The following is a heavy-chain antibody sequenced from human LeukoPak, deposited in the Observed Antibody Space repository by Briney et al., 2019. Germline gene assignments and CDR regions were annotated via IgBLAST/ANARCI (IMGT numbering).Heavy chain of an antibody. CDR1: GFTFSSYS. CDR2: ISSSSSYI. D-gene: IGHD3-22*01. CDR3: ARDLGYYDSSGNFDY. V-gene: IGHV3-21*01. Sequence: KPGGSLRLSCAASGFTFSSYSMTWVRQAPGKGLEWVSSISSSSSYIYYADSVKGRFTISRDNAKNSLYLQMNSLRAEDTAVYYCARDLGYYDSSGNFDYWGQGTLVTVSS. J-gene: IGHJ4*02.